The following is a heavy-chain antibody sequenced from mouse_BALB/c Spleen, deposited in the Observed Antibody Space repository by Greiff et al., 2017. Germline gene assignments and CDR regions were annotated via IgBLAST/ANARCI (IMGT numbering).Heavy chain of an antibody. CDR1: GFSLTSYG. D-gene: IGHD4-1*02. V-gene: IGHV2-9*02. Sequence: VMLKESGPGLVAPSQSLSITCTVSGFSLTSYGVHWVRQPPGKGLEWLGVIWAGGSTNYNSALMSRMSISKDNSKSQVFLKMNSLQTDDTAMYYCARDRPTLFADWGQGTLVTVSA. CDR3: ARDRPTLFAD. CDR2: IWAGGST. J-gene: IGHJ3*01.